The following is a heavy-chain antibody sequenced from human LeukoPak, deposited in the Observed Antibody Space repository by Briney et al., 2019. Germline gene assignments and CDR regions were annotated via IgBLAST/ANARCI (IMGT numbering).Heavy chain of an antibody. CDR1: GYTFTGYY. CDR2: INPNSGGT. Sequence: ASVKVSCKASGYTFTGYYLHWVRQAPGQGLEWMGRINPNSGGTNYAQKFQGRVTMTRDTSISTVYMELSRLRFDETAVYYCAREYVPGILVLGYWGQETLVTVSS. CDR3: AREYVPGILVLGY. J-gene: IGHJ4*02. V-gene: IGHV1-2*06. D-gene: IGHD2-8*02.